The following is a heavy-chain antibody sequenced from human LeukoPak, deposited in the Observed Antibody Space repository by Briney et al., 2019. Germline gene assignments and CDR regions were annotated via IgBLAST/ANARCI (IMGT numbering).Heavy chain of an antibody. CDR1: GFTFSSFW. CDR3: ARRRERGASDAFAF. CDR2: INSDGGST. V-gene: IGHV3-74*01. J-gene: IGHJ3*01. Sequence: GGSLRLSCAASGFTFSSFWMYWVRQAPGKGLVWVSRINSDGGSTTYADSVKGRFTISRDNAKNTVYLQMNSLRAEDTAVYYCARRRERGASDAFAFWGQGTMVTVSS. D-gene: IGHD3-16*01.